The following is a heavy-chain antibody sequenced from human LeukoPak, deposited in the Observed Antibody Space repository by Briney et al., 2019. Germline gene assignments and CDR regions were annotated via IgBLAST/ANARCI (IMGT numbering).Heavy chain of an antibody. D-gene: IGHD3-3*01. CDR1: GFTFSNAW. CDR3: TADVPEFGAFTFDY. V-gene: IGHV3-15*01. CDR2: INSKADDGTT. J-gene: IGHJ4*02. Sequence: KSGVSLRLSCAASGFTFSNAWMTWVRQTPGKGLEWVGRINSKADDGTTDYAAPVKDKVTISRDDSKNTPYLQMNSLKTEDTAVYYCTADVPEFGAFTFDYWGQGTLVTVSS.